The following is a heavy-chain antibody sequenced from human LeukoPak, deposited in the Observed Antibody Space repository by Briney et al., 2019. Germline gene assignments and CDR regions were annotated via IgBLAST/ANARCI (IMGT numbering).Heavy chain of an antibody. J-gene: IGHJ4*02. V-gene: IGHV3-48*03. D-gene: IGHD3-10*01. Sequence: TGGPLNFSCEPPGFTSVVDTLTWSRQVPGKGLEGVSYISSGGSTTSYADSVKGRFTISRDNAKNSLYLQMNSLRAEDTAVYYCARGTQSPVSGYFDFWGKGTLVTVSS. CDR1: GFTSVVDT. CDR2: ISSGGSTT. CDR3: ARGTQSPVSGYFDF.